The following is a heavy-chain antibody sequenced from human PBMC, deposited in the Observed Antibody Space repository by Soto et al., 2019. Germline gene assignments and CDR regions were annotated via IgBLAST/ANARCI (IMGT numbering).Heavy chain of an antibody. CDR3: ARDLGAAVGQGDYYGMDV. D-gene: IGHD6-13*01. CDR1: GYTFTSYG. Sequence: ASVKVSCKASGYTFTSYGISWVRQAPGQGLEWMGWISAHNGNTNYAQQLQGRVTMTTETRTSTAYMELRSLRSDDTAVYYCARDLGAAVGQGDYYGMDVCGQRTTVTVSS. J-gene: IGHJ6*02. V-gene: IGHV1-18*01. CDR2: ISAHNGNT.